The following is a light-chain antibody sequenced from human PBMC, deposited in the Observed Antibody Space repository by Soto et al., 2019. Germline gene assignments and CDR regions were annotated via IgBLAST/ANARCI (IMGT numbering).Light chain of an antibody. CDR1: SSDVGGYNY. J-gene: IGLJ1*01. V-gene: IGLV2-8*01. CDR2: EVT. CDR3: SSYAGSDNLGV. Sequence: QSALTQPPSASGSPGQSVTTSCTGTSSDVGGYNYVSWYQQHPDKAPRLMIYEVTKRPSGVPDRFSGSKSGNTASLTVSGLQAEDEADYYCSSYAGSDNLGVFGTGTKVTVL.